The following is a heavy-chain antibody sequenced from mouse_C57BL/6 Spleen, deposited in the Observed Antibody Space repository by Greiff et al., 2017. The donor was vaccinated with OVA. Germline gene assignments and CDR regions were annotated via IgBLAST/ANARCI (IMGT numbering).Heavy chain of an antibody. D-gene: IGHD1-1*01. CDR2: ISSGSSTI. V-gene: IGHV5-17*01. Sequence: EVKLVESGGGLVQPGGSLKLSCAASGFTFSDYGMHWVRQAPEKGLEWVAYISSGSSTIYYADTVKSRFTISRDNAKNTLFLQMTSLRSEDTAMYYCASPHFYGSSWGFAYWGQGTLVTVSA. J-gene: IGHJ3*01. CDR3: ASPHFYGSSWGFAY. CDR1: GFTFSDYG.